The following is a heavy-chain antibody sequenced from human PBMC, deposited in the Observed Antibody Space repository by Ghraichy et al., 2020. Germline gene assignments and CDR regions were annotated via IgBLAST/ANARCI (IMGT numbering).Heavy chain of an antibody. D-gene: IGHD2-21*01. CDR1: GFTFSNYG. V-gene: IGHV3-30*18. CDR2: ISYDGSNK. J-gene: IGHJ6*02. CDR3: AKVIPSWRLGGMDV. Sequence: GESLNISCAASGFTFSNYGMHWVRQAPGKGLEWVAVISYDGSNKYYADSVKGRFTISRDNSKNTLYLQMNSLRAEDTAVYYCAKVIPSWRLGGMDVWGQGTTVTVSS.